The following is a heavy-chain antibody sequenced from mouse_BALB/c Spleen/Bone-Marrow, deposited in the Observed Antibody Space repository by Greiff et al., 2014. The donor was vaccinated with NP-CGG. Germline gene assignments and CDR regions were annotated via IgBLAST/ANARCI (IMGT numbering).Heavy chain of an antibody. CDR1: GFNTKDTY. CDR3: ARDGNFFFAY. CDR2: IDPANGNT. D-gene: IGHD2-1*01. V-gene: IGHV14-3*02. J-gene: IGHJ3*01. Sequence: EVQLQQSGAELVKPGASVKLSCTASGFNTKDTYMHWVKQRPEQGLEWIGRIDPANGNTKYDPKFQGKATITADTSSNTAYLQLSSLTSEDTAVYYCARDGNFFFAYWGQGTLVTVSA.